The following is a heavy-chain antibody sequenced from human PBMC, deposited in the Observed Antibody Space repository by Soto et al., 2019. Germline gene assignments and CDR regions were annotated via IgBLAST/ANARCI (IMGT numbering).Heavy chain of an antibody. Sequence: SVKVSCKASGGTFSSYAISWVRQAPGQGLEWMGGIIPIFGTANYAQKFQGRVTITADESTSTAYMELSSLRSEDTAVYYCAREEQWIGYYYSGMDVWGQGTTVTVSS. V-gene: IGHV1-69*13. CDR2: IIPIFGTA. CDR1: GGTFSSYA. CDR3: AREEQWIGYYYSGMDV. J-gene: IGHJ6*02. D-gene: IGHD6-19*01.